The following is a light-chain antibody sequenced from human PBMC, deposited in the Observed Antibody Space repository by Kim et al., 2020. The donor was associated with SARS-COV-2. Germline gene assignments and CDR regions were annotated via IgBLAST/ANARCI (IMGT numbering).Light chain of an antibody. V-gene: IGLV3-21*04. J-gene: IGLJ1*01. CDR3: QVWDSSSDHYV. Sequence: SYELTQPPSVSVAPGKTARITCGGNNIGSKSVHWYQQKPGQAPVLVIYYDSDRPSGIPERFSGSNYGNTATLTISRVEAGDEADYYCQVWDSSSDHYVFG. CDR2: YDS. CDR1: NIGSKS.